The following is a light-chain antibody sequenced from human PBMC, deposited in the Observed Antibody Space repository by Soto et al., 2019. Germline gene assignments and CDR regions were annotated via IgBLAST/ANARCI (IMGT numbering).Light chain of an antibody. CDR2: GAS. V-gene: IGKV3-20*01. CDR1: QIVGGDT. J-gene: IGKJ5*01. Sequence: EIVLTQSACTLSLSAGERATLSCRASQIVGGDTLAWFQQRPGQAPRLFIYGASNRAAGIPDRFSGSGSGTDFTLTVSRLETEDFAVYYCQQYHWAPDTFGQGTRLEIK. CDR3: QQYHWAPDT.